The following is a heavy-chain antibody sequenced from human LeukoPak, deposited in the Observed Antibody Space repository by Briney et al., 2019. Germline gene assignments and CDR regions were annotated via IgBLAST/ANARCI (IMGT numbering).Heavy chain of an antibody. CDR3: ARHVVTAFLPDAFDI. Sequence: SETLSLTCTVSGGSISSSSYYWGWIRQPPGKGLEWIGSIYYSGSTYYNPSLKSRVTISVDTSKSQFSLKLSSVTAADTAVYYCARHVVTAFLPDAFDIWGQGTMVTVSS. CDR2: IYYSGST. D-gene: IGHD2-21*02. CDR1: GGSISSSSYY. V-gene: IGHV4-39*01. J-gene: IGHJ3*02.